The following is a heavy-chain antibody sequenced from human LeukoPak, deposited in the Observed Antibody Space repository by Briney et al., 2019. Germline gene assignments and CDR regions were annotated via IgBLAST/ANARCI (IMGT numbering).Heavy chain of an antibody. Sequence: GGSLRLSCAASGFTVSSNYMSWVREAPGKGREWVLVIYSGGSTYYADSVKGRFTISRDNSKNTLYLQMNSLRAEDTAVYYCARSSGYYYLYDYWGQGTLVTVSS. J-gene: IGHJ4*02. CDR2: IYSGGST. D-gene: IGHD3-22*01. CDR1: GFTVSSNY. V-gene: IGHV3-53*01. CDR3: ARSSGYYYLYDY.